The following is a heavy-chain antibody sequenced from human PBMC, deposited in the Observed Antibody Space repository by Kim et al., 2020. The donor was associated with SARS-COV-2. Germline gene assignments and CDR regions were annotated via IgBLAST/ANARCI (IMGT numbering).Heavy chain of an antibody. J-gene: IGHJ6*01. CDR2: VNHSGIT. D-gene: IGHD3-3*01. CDR1: GGSFSAYS. CDR3: ARGRAGVVPSPILGLGPYYYYYAMDV. Sequence: SETLSLTCAVYGGSFSAYSWIWIRQAPGKGLEWIGEVNHSGITKYHPSLKSRVTISVDTSKNQFSLKLPSVTAADTAVFYCARGRAGVVPSPILGLGPYYYYYAMDV. V-gene: IGHV4-34*01.